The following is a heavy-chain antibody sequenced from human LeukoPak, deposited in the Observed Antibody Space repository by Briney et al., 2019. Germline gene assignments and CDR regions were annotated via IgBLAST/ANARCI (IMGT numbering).Heavy chain of an antibody. CDR2: IRSKAYGGTT. D-gene: IGHD2-2*01. CDR3: TRPDKLGYCSSTSCRRLGY. V-gene: IGHV3-49*04. CDR1: GFTFGDYA. Sequence: PGGSLRLSCTASGFTFGDYAMSWVRQAPGKGLEWVGFIRSKAYGGTTEYAASVKGRFTISRDDSKSIAYLQTNSLKTEDTAVYYCTRPDKLGYCSSTSCRRLGYWGQGTLVTVSS. J-gene: IGHJ4*02.